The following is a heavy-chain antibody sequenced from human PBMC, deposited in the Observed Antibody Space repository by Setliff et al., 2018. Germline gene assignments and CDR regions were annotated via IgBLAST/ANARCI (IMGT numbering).Heavy chain of an antibody. CDR2: IGASGDRT. V-gene: IGHV3-23*01. Sequence: GGSLRLSCVASTFTFSKYAITWVRQAPGKGLEWVSSIGASGDRTYYADSVKGRFTISRDNSRNSLYLQMNSLRVEDTASYYCARDGKQYYYDSTGYYRNWFDPWGQGTLVTVSS. CDR1: TFTFSKYA. J-gene: IGHJ5*02. D-gene: IGHD3-22*01. CDR3: ARDGKQYYYDSTGYYRNWFDP.